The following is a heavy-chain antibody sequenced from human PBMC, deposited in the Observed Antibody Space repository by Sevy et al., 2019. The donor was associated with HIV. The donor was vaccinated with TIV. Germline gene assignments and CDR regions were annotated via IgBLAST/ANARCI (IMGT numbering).Heavy chain of an antibody. Sequence: GGSLRLSCAASGFTFSSYSMNWVRQAPGKGLEWVSSISSSSSYIYYADSVKGRFTISRDNAKNSLYLQMNSLRAEDTAVYYSAAYYDFWSGSYLVDYWGQGTLVTVSS. CDR2: ISSSSSYI. V-gene: IGHV3-21*01. D-gene: IGHD3-3*01. J-gene: IGHJ4*02. CDR3: AAYYDFWSGSYLVDY. CDR1: GFTFSSYS.